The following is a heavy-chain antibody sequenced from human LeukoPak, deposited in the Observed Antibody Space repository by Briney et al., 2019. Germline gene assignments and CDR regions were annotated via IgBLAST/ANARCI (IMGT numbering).Heavy chain of an antibody. CDR3: ANGREIQLR. D-gene: IGHD5-18*01. CDR1: GFTFSNYA. J-gene: IGHJ4*02. CDR2: ISGGGGVT. V-gene: IGHV3-23*01. Sequence: GGSLRLSCAASGFTFSNYAMIWVRQAPGKGLEWVSAISGGGGVTYYADSVKGRFTISRDNSKNTLYLQMNSLRAEDTAVYYCANGREIQLRWGQGTLVTVSS.